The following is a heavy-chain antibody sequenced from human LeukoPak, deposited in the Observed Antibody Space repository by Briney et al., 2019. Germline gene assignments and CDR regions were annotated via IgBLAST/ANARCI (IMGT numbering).Heavy chain of an antibody. CDR2: IYHSGST. Sequence: PSETLSLTCAVSGYSISSGYCWGWIRPPPGKGLEWIGSIYHSGSTYYNPSLKSRVTISVDTSKNQFSLKLSSVTAADTAVYYCAGPSTAMATSDFDYWGQGTLVTVSS. V-gene: IGHV4-38-2*01. CDR1: GYSISSGYC. J-gene: IGHJ4*02. D-gene: IGHD5-18*01. CDR3: AGPSTAMATSDFDY.